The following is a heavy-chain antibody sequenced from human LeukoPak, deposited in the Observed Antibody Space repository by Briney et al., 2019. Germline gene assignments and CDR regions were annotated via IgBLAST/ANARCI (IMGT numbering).Heavy chain of an antibody. J-gene: IGHJ5*02. CDR2: IYYSGTT. CDR1: GGSIRSIDYY. V-gene: IGHV4-39*07. D-gene: IGHD1-1*01. CDR3: ARVPYSWNDVSSGLNWFDP. Sequence: PAETLSLTCTVSGGSIRSIDYYWGWIRQPPGKGLEWIGTIYYSGTTYYNPSLESRVTISVATSKKQFSLRLRSVTAADTAVYYCARVPYSWNDVSSGLNWFDPWGQGALVTVSS.